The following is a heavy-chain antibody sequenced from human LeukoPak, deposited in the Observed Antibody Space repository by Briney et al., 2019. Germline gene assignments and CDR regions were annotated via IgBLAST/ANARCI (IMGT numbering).Heavy chain of an antibody. D-gene: IGHD6-19*01. CDR1: GGSFSGYY. V-gene: IGHV4-34*01. CDR2: INHSGST. CDR3: ARVSVAGTKRLDY. J-gene: IGHJ4*02. Sequence: SETLSLTCAVYGGSFSGYYWSWIRQPPGKGLEWIGEINHSGSTNYNPSLKSRVTISVDTSKNQLSLKLSSVTAADTAVYYCARVSVAGTKRLDYWGQGTLVTVSS.